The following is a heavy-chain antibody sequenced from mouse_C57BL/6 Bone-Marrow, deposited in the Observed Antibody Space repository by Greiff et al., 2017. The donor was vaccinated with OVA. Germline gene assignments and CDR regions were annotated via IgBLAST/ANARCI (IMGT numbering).Heavy chain of an antibody. CDR3: AGSQYGSSYYAMDY. D-gene: IGHD1-1*01. CDR2: ISYSGST. Sequence: EVKLQESGPGLAKPSQTLSLTCSVTGYSITSDYWNWIRKFPGNKLEYMGYISYSGSTYSNPSLKSRISITRDTSKTQYYLQLNSVSTENTATYYCAGSQYGSSYYAMDYWGQGTSVTVSS. J-gene: IGHJ4*01. V-gene: IGHV3-8*01. CDR1: GYSITSDY.